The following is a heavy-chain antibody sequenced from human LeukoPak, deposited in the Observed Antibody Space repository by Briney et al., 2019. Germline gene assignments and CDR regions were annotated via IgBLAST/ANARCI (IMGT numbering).Heavy chain of an antibody. CDR1: GYTFTSYD. D-gene: IGHD5-18*01. J-gene: IGHJ6*02. CDR2: TNPNSGNT. V-gene: IGHV1-8*01. CDR3: ARAGPVFPGLIQLWLPPSPYMDV. Sequence: ASVKVSCKASGYTFTSYDINWVRQATGQGLEWMGWTNPNSGNTGYAQKFQGRVTMTRNTSISTVYMELSSLRSEDTAVYYCARAGPVFPGLIQLWLPPSPYMDVWGQGTTVTVSS.